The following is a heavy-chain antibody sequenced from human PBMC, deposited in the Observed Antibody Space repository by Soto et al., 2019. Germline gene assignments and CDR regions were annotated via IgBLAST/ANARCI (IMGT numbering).Heavy chain of an antibody. D-gene: IGHD2-15*01. CDR2: IYYSGST. J-gene: IGHJ3*02. CDR3: ANYCSGGSCYSRAFDI. Sequence: SETLSLTCTVSGGSISSGGYYWSWIRQHPGKGLEWIGYIYYSGSTYYNPSLESRVTISVDTSKIQFSLKLSSVTAADTAVYYCANYCSGGSCYSRAFDIWGQGTMVTVSS. CDR1: GGSISSGGYY. V-gene: IGHV4-31*03.